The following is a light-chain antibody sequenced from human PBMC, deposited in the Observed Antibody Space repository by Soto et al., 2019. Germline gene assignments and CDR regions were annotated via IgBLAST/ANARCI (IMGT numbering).Light chain of an antibody. V-gene: IGKV1-33*01. Sequence: DIQVTQSPSSLSASVGDRVTITCQASQDISRYLDWYQQKPGQAPKVLIYGASNLIRGVSSRFSGSGSGTHFASTINSLQPEDFATYYCQQYHALPYTFGQGTKLDIK. CDR2: GAS. CDR1: QDISRY. CDR3: QQYHALPYT. J-gene: IGKJ2*01.